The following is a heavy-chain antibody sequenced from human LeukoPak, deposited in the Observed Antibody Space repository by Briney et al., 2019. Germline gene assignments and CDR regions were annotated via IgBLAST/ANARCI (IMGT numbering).Heavy chain of an antibody. CDR3: ARDRGYCSGGSCYHYFDY. CDR1: GGSVSSGSYY. Sequence: PSETLSLTCTVSGGSVSSGSYYWSWIRQPPGKGLEWIGYIYYSGSTNYNPSLKSRVTISVDTSKNQFSLKLSSVTAADTAVYYCARDRGYCSGGSCYHYFDYRGQGTLVTVSS. V-gene: IGHV4-61*01. CDR2: IYYSGST. D-gene: IGHD2-15*01. J-gene: IGHJ4*02.